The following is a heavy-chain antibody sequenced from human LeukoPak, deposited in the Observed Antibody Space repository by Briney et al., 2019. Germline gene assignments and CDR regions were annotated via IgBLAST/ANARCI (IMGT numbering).Heavy chain of an antibody. CDR1: GGSISSYY. CDR2: IHNSGST. J-gene: IGHJ4*02. CDR3: ARGARNPDS. V-gene: IGHV4-59*01. Sequence: SETLSLTCTVSGGSISSYYWSWIRQPPGKGMEWIGYIHNSGSTNYNPSLKSRVTMSVDTSKNHFSLRLSSVTAADTAVYYCARGARNPDSWGQGTLVTVSS.